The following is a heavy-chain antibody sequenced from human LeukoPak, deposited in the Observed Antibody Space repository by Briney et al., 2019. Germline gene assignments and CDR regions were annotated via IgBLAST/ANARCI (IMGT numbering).Heavy chain of an antibody. Sequence: PSETLSLTCAVYGGSFSGYYWSWIRQPAGKGLEWIGYIYYSGSTNYNPSLKSRVTISVDTSNNEFSLNLTSVTAADTAVYYCARGNTAYTKSWFRVWGQGTLVTVSS. CDR1: GGSFSGYY. CDR3: ARGNTAYTKSWFRV. D-gene: IGHD6-13*01. CDR2: IYYSGST. V-gene: IGHV4-59*01. J-gene: IGHJ4*02.